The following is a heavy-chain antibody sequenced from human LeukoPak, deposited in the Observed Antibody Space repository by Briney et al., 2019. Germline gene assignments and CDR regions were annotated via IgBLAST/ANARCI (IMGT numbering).Heavy chain of an antibody. Sequence: GGSLRLSCAASGFTFSSYEMNWVRQAPGKGLEWVSYISSSGSTIYYADSVKGRFTISRDNAKNSLYLQMNSLRAEDTAVYYCARGRVRTLADYWGQGTLVTVSS. D-gene: IGHD3-10*01. V-gene: IGHV3-48*03. CDR2: ISSSGSTI. CDR3: ARGRVRTLADY. J-gene: IGHJ4*02. CDR1: GFTFSSYE.